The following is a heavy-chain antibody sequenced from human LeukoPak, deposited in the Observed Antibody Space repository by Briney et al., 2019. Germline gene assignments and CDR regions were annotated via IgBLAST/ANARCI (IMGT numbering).Heavy chain of an antibody. CDR1: GFTFSSYG. J-gene: IGHJ4*02. V-gene: IGHV3-30*18. D-gene: IGHD6-6*01. Sequence: GGSLRLSCAASGFTFSSYGMHWVRQAPGKRLEWVAVISYDGSNKYYADSVKGRFTISRDNSKNTLYLQMNSLRAEDTAVYYCAKDRPPVPLDYWGQGTLVTVSS. CDR3: AKDRPPVPLDY. CDR2: ISYDGSNK.